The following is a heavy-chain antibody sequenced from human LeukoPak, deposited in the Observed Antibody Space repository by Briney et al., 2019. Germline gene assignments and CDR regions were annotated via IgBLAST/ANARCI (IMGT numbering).Heavy chain of an antibody. D-gene: IGHD6-13*01. CDR3: AKHKGAGSRYSYSMDV. V-gene: IGHV3-23*01. CDR1: GFTFVTFA. Sequence: GGSLRLSCAASGFTFVTFAMGWVRQALGKGLEWVSTISGSGGGTYYADSVKGRFTISRDNSKNTLYLQMNSLRAEDTAVYYCAKHKGAGSRYSYSMDVWGKGATVTVSS. J-gene: IGHJ6*03. CDR2: ISGSGGGT.